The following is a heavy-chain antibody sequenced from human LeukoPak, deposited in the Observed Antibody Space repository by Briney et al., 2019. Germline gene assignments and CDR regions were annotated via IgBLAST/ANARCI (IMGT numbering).Heavy chain of an antibody. CDR1: GDSISSSY. CDR2: IYYSGNT. J-gene: IGHJ3*02. CDR3: ARGRSSFNI. Sequence: TSETLSLTCTVSGDSISSSYWSWIRQPPGKGLEWIGYIYYSGNTNYNPSLKSRVTISVDTSKNQFSLKLTSVTAADTAMYYCARGRSSFNIWGLGTMVTVSS. V-gene: IGHV4-59*01. D-gene: IGHD6-19*01.